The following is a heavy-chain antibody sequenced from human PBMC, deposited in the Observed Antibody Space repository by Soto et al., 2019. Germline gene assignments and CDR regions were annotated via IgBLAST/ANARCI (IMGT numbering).Heavy chain of an antibody. CDR1: GYTFTSYG. Sequence: ASVKGSCKASGYTFTSYGISWVRQAPGQGLEWMGWISAYNGNTNYAQKLQGGVTMTTDTSTSRAYMELRSLRSDDMVMYYCARDASELRLFVYYYMDVWGKGTTVTVSS. D-gene: IGHD5-12*01. CDR2: ISAYNGNT. J-gene: IGHJ6*03. CDR3: ARDASELRLFVYYYMDV. V-gene: IGHV1-18*03.